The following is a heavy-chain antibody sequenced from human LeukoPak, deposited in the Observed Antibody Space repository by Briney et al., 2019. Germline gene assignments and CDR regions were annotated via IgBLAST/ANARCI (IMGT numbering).Heavy chain of an antibody. Sequence: SETLSLTCTVSGGSISSYYWSWIRQPPGKGLEWIGYIYYSGSTNYNPSLKSRVTISVDTSKNQFSLKLSSVTAADTAVCYCARGRGIAVAGTRGPSWFDPWGQGTLVTVSS. CDR2: IYYSGST. CDR3: ARGRGIAVAGTRGPSWFDP. CDR1: GGSISSYY. D-gene: IGHD6-19*01. J-gene: IGHJ5*02. V-gene: IGHV4-59*01.